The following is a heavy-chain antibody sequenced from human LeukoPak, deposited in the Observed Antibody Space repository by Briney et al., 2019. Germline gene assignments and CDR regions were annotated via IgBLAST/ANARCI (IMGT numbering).Heavy chain of an antibody. Sequence: PGGSLRLSCAASGFTFSSYAMHWVRQAPGKGLEWVAVTSYDGSNKYYADSVKGRFTISRDNSKNTLYLQMNSLRAEDTAVYYCARDKGITMIRGVIYGMDVWGQGTTVTVSS. V-gene: IGHV3-30-3*01. CDR3: ARDKGITMIRGVIYGMDV. CDR2: TSYDGSNK. CDR1: GFTFSSYA. D-gene: IGHD3-22*01. J-gene: IGHJ6*02.